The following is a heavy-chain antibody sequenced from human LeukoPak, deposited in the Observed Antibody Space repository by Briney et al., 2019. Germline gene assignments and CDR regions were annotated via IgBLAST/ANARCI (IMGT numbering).Heavy chain of an antibody. CDR1: GGSISSYY. D-gene: IGHD3-10*01. CDR2: IYYSGNT. CDR3: ARVGDGNFDY. J-gene: IGHJ4*02. V-gene: IGHV4-59*01. Sequence: ETSETLSLTCTVSGGSISSYYRSWIRQPPGKGLEWIGYIYYSGNTNYNPSLKSRVTISIDTSKNQFSLKLSSVTTADTAVYHCARVGDGNFDYWGQGTLVTVSP.